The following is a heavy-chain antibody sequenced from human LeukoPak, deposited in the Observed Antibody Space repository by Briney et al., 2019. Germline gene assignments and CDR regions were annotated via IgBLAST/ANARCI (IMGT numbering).Heavy chain of an antibody. CDR3: ARVADGDKYGGRDY. D-gene: IGHD5-24*01. CDR1: GFNFKNYW. CDR2: IINDGIST. V-gene: IGHV3-74*01. J-gene: IGHJ4*02. Sequence: GVSLTLYSAAAGFNFKNYWMHWLRHAPGQGLEWVSRIINDGISTTYADSVKGRFTISRDNAKDTLYLQMNNLRVEDTAVYYCARVADGDKYGGRDYWGQGALVIVSS.